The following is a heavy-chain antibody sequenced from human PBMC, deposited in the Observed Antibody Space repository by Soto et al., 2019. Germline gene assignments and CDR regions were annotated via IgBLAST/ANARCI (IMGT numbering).Heavy chain of an antibody. V-gene: IGHV4-30-2*01. D-gene: IGHD3-22*01. CDR2: ISQSGST. J-gene: IGHJ3*02. CDR3: ARDRGYDSSGYYGAFDI. CDR1: GGSINSGDYS. Sequence: TLSLPCAVSGGSINSGDYSWNWIRQPPGKGLEWIGYISQSGSTQYNSSLKSRVTISVDRSTNQFSLKLSSMTAADTAVYYCARDRGYDSSGYYGAFDIWGQGTMVTVSS.